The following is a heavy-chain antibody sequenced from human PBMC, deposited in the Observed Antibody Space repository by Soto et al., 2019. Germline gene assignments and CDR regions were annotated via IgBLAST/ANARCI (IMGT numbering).Heavy chain of an antibody. CDR3: AKAYYDILTGYQLYYYYYGMDV. CDR1: GYTFTGYY. CDR2: INPNSGGT. J-gene: IGHJ6*02. Sequence: ASVKVSCKASGYTFTGYYMHWVRQAPGQGLEWMGWINPNSGGTNYAQKFQGRVTMTRDTSISTAYMELSSLRSEDTAVYYCAKAYYDILTGYQLYYYYYGMDVWGQGTTVTVSS. D-gene: IGHD3-9*01. V-gene: IGHV1-2*02.